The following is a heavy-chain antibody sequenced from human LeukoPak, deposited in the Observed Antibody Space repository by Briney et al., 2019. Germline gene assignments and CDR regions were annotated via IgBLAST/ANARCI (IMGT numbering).Heavy chain of an antibody. D-gene: IGHD3-3*01. Sequence: SETLSLTCTVSGGSISSGDYDWSWIRQPPGKGLEWIGYIYYSGSTYYNPSLKSRVTISVDTSKNQFSLKLSSVTAADTAVYYCASYEYYDFWSGYQDYYYMDVWGKGTTVTVSS. J-gene: IGHJ6*03. CDR1: GGSISSGDYD. CDR2: IYYSGST. V-gene: IGHV4-30-4*08. CDR3: ASYEYYDFWSGYQDYYYMDV.